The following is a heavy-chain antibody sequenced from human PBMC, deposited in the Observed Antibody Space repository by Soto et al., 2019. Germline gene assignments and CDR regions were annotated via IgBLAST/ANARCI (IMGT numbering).Heavy chain of an antibody. J-gene: IGHJ3*02. CDR2: IYPGDSDT. CDR1: GYSFTSYW. D-gene: IGHD3-3*01. CDR3: ARIEIFGVVISAFDI. Sequence: GESLKISCKGSGYSFTSYWIGWVRQMPGKGLEWMGIIYPGDSDTRYSPSFQGQVTISADKSISTAYLQWSSLKASDTAMYYCARIEIFGVVISAFDIWGQGTMVTVSS. V-gene: IGHV5-51*01.